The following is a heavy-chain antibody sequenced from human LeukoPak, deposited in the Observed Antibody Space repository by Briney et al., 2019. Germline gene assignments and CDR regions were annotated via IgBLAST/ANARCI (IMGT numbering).Heavy chain of an antibody. V-gene: IGHV4-4*07. CDR2: IYPSGPT. J-gene: IGHJ4*02. CDR1: GGSISNYW. CDR3: AREAGGYADY. D-gene: IGHD5-12*01. Sequence: PSETLSLTCTVSGGSISNYWLSWIRQAAGKGLEWIGRIYPSGPTYYNPPLRSRVTLSVDTSKNQFSLKLSSLTPADTAVYYCAREAGGYADYWGQGTLVTVSS.